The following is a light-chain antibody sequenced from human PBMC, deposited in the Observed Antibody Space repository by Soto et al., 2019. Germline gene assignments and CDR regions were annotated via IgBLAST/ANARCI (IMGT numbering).Light chain of an antibody. CDR1: QSLSPY. Sequence: LPVSPEEGATLSCRASQSLSPYLAWYQQKPGPAPRLLIYGASNRAAGIPDRFSGSGSRTDFTLTISRLAPEDVAVYYCQQYGSSGTFGQGTKVDIK. V-gene: IGKV3-20*01. CDR3: QQYGSSGT. CDR2: GAS. J-gene: IGKJ1*01.